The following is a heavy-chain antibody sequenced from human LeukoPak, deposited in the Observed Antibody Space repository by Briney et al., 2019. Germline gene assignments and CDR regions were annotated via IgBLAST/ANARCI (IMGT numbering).Heavy chain of an antibody. J-gene: IGHJ4*02. CDR2: IYYSGST. Sequence: SETLSLTCTVSGGSISSSSHYWGWIRQPPGKGLEWIGSIYYSGSTYYNPSLKSRVTISVDTSKNQFSLKLSSVTAADTAVYYCARLRFRSSGYYYGLDYWGQGTLVTVSS. CDR1: GGSISSSSHY. V-gene: IGHV4-39*01. D-gene: IGHD3-22*01. CDR3: ARLRFRSSGYYYGLDY.